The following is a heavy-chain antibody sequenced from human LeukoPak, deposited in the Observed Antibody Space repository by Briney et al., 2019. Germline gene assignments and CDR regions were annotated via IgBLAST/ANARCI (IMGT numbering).Heavy chain of an antibody. Sequence: GSSVTVSCKASGYTFTGYYLHWVRQAPGQGLEWMGCINPNSGGTKYGQKFQGRVTMTRDTSISTAHMELTGLGSDDTAVYYCARGGYYDSSGFDNWGQGTLVTVSS. CDR2: INPNSGGT. V-gene: IGHV1-2*02. D-gene: IGHD3-22*01. J-gene: IGHJ4*02. CDR1: GYTFTGYY. CDR3: ARGGYYDSSGFDN.